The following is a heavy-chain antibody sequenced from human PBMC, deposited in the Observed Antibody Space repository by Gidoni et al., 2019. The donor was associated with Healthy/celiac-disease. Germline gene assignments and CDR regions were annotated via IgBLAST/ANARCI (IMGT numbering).Heavy chain of an antibody. Sequence: RFTISRDNAKNSLYLQMNSLRAEDTAVYYCARVTSSYLIDYWGQGTLVTVSS. J-gene: IGHJ4*02. D-gene: IGHD2-15*01. V-gene: IGHV3-48*03. CDR3: ARVTSSYLIDY.